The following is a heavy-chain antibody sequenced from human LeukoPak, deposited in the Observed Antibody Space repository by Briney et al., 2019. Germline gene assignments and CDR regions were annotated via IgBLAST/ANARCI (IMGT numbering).Heavy chain of an antibody. D-gene: IGHD6-13*01. CDR3: ARRQQPASLMDCYFDL. Sequence: PSETLSLTCTVSGGSISSYYWSWIRQPPGKGLECIGYIYYSGNTNYKPSLMSRVTISVDTSKNQFSLRLSSVTAADTAVYYCARRQQPASLMDCYFDLWGRGTLVTVSS. J-gene: IGHJ2*01. CDR2: IYYSGNT. CDR1: GGSISSYY. V-gene: IGHV4-59*01.